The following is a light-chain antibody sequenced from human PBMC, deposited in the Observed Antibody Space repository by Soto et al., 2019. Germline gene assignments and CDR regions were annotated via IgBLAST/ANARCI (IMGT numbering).Light chain of an antibody. V-gene: IGKV1-27*01. J-gene: IGKJ4*02. Sequence: DIQVTQSPSSLSASLGDRVTITCRANQAIGAYLAWVQQQPGKVPKLLIYAASALQSGVPSRFSGSGSGTDFTLTISSLQPEDIATYYCQKYNSAPRTFGGGTKVEI. CDR2: AAS. CDR1: QAIGAY. CDR3: QKYNSAPRT.